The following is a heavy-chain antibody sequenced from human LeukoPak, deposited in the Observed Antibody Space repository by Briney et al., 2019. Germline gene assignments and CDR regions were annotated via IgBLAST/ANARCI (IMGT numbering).Heavy chain of an antibody. CDR2: MTSSGTTI. D-gene: IGHD2-2*01. J-gene: IGHJ6*03. Sequence: PGGSLRLSCAASGFTFSDYYMTWIRQAPGKGLEWVSYMTSSGTTIYYADSVRGRLTISRDNAKKSLYLQTNSLRAEDTAVYYCARLEQYHRGHFYYYMDVWGKGTTVTVSS. CDR3: ARLEQYHRGHFYYYMDV. V-gene: IGHV3-11*01. CDR1: GFTFSDYY.